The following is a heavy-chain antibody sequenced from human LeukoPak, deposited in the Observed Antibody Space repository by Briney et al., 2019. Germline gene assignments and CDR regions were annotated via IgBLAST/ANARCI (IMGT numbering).Heavy chain of an antibody. CDR1: GASISSSNW. CDR3: ARAAAVTGQFEF. V-gene: IGHV4-4*02. CDR2: IYHAGST. Sequence: SETLSLTCTVSGASISSSNWWTWVRQPPGEALEWIGEIYHAGSTKYNPSLKSRLTISVDKSNNSFSLNLTSVTAADTAFYYCARAAAVTGQFEFWGQGTLVTVSS. D-gene: IGHD6-19*01. J-gene: IGHJ4*02.